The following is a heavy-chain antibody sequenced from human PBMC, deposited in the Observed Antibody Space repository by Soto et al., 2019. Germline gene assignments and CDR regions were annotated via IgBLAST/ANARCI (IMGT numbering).Heavy chain of an antibody. CDR3: ARTGGYGDYLGY. J-gene: IGHJ4*02. Sequence: PPFQGHVTISADKSISTAYLQWSSLKASDTAMYYCARTGGYGDYLGYWGQGTLVTVSS. V-gene: IGHV5-10-1*01. D-gene: IGHD4-17*01.